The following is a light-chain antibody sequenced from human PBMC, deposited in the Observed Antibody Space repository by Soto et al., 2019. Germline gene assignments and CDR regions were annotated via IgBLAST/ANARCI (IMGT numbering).Light chain of an antibody. CDR1: QTISSW. Sequence: IQMTQSPSILSGSVGDRVTITGRGSQTISSWLAWYQQKPGKAPKLLIYKASTLKSGVPSRFSGSGSGTEFTLTISCLQPDDFATYYCQHYNSYSEAFGQGTKVDIK. CDR2: KAS. CDR3: QHYNSYSEA. J-gene: IGKJ1*01. V-gene: IGKV1-5*03.